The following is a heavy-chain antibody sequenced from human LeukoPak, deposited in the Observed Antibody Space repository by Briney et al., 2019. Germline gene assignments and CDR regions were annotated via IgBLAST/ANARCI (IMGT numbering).Heavy chain of an antibody. D-gene: IGHD5-18*01. CDR2: ISSSSSYI. Sequence: KPGGSLRLFCAASGFTFSSYSMNWVRQAPGEGLEGVSSISSSSSYIYYADSVKGRFTISRDNAKNSLYLQMNSLRAEDTAVYYCARGNVDTGGMDVWGQGTTVTVSS. CDR1: GFTFSSYS. V-gene: IGHV3-21*01. CDR3: ARGNVDTGGMDV. J-gene: IGHJ6*02.